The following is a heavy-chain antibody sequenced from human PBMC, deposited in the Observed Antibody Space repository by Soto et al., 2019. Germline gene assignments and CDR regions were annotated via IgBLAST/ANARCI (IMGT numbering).Heavy chain of an antibody. V-gene: IGHV1-69*06. J-gene: IGHJ6*02. CDR2: IIPIFGTA. D-gene: IGHD3-10*01. CDR1: GGTFSSYA. CDR3: AVQRITMVRAVHAYYYYYGMDV. Sequence: QVQLVQSGAEVKKPGSSVKVSCKASGGTFSSYAISWVRQAPGQGLEWMGGIIPIFGTANYAQKFQGRVTITADKSTSTAYMELSSLRSADTAVYYCAVQRITMVRAVHAYYYYYGMDVWGQGTTVTVSS.